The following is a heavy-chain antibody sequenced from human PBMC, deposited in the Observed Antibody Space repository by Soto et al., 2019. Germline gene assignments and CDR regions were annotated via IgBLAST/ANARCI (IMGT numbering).Heavy chain of an antibody. CDR1: GGTFSSYT. V-gene: IGHV1-69*02. D-gene: IGHD2-2*01. CDR3: ARSNCSSTSYYEYYSYDYKDV. Sequence: GASVKVSCKASGGTFSSYTISWVRQAPGQGLEWMGRIIPILGIANYAQKFQGRVTITADKSTSTAYMELSSLRSEDTAVYYCARSNCSSTSYYEYYSYDYKDVWGKGTTVTVS. CDR2: IIPILGIA. J-gene: IGHJ6*03.